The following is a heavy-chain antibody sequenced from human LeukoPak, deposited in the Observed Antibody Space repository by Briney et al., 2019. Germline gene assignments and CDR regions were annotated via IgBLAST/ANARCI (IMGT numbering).Heavy chain of an antibody. D-gene: IGHD3-3*01. CDR3: ARGGLEWLLRSYYYYGMDV. V-gene: IGHV1-8*01. CDR2: MNPNSGNT. Sequence: ASVKVSCKASGYTFTSYDINWVQQATGQGLEWMGWMNPNSGNTGYAQKFQGRVTMTRNTSISTAYMELSSLRSEDTAVYYCARGGLEWLLRSYYYYGMDVWGQGTTVTVSS. J-gene: IGHJ6*02. CDR1: GYTFTSYD.